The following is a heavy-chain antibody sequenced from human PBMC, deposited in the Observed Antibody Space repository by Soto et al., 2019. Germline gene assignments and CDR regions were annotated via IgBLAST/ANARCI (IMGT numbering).Heavy chain of an antibody. CDR3: ARGASGAAAGSYYYYGMDV. CDR2: ISSSSSYI. CDR1: GFTFSSYS. V-gene: IGHV3-21*01. D-gene: IGHD6-13*01. J-gene: IGHJ6*02. Sequence: EVQLVESGGGLVKPGGSLRLSCAASGFTFSSYSMNWVRQAPGKGLEWVSSISSSSSYIYYADSVKGRFTISRDNAKNSLYLPRNRLRAEDTAVYYCARGASGAAAGSYYYYGMDVWGQGTTVTVSS.